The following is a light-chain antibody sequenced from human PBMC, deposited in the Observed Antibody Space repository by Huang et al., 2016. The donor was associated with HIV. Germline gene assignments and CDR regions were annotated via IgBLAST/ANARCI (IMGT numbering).Light chain of an antibody. CDR2: AAS. CDR3: QQFKSYPLT. CDR1: QGISSY. Sequence: IQLTQSPSSLSASVGERVTITCRASQGISSYLAWYQQKPGKAPKLLIYAASTLQSGVPSRFGGSGSGTDFTLTISSLQPEDFATYYCQQFKSYPLTFGGGTKVEIK. J-gene: IGKJ4*01. V-gene: IGKV1-9*01.